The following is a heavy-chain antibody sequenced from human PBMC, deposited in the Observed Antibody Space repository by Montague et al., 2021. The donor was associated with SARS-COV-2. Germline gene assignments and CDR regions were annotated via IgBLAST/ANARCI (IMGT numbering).Heavy chain of an antibody. CDR1: GGSLNKHY. Sequence: SETLSLTCTVSGGSLNKHYWSWIRKAPGKELEWLGNIFYKGNTNXNVXPWGRASMSLNTPQNQFSLRLTSLTAADTAVYYCARSISSSGARDNWGQGILVTVS. J-gene: IGHJ4*02. D-gene: IGHD3-22*01. CDR2: IFYKGNT. V-gene: IGHV4-59*11. CDR3: ARSISSSGARDN.